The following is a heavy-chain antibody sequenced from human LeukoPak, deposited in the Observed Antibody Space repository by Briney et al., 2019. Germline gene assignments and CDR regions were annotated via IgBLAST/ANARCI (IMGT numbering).Heavy chain of an antibody. CDR3: ARDLLDGDYAYDAFDI. D-gene: IGHD4-17*01. J-gene: IGHJ3*02. CDR2: IYYSGST. V-gene: IGHV4-59*01. CDR1: GGSISSYY. Sequence: SETLSLTCTVSGGSISSYYRSWIRQPPGKGLEWIGYIYYSGSTNYNPSLKSRVTISADTSKNQFSLKLSSVTAADTAVYYCARDLLDGDYAYDAFDIWGQGTMVTVSS.